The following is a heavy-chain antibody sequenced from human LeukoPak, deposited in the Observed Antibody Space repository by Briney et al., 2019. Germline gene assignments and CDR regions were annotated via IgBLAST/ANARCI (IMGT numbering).Heavy chain of an antibody. CDR3: ARDSGPGIAVEPFNY. CDR2: INPSGGST. J-gene: IGHJ4*02. CDR1: GYTFTSYY. V-gene: IGHV1-46*01. Sequence: ASVKVPCTASGYTFTSYYMHWVRQAPGQRLERMGIINPSGGSTSYAQKFQGRVTMTRDTSTSTVYMELSSLRSEDTAVYYCARDSGPGIAVEPFNYWGQGTLVTVSS. D-gene: IGHD6-19*01.